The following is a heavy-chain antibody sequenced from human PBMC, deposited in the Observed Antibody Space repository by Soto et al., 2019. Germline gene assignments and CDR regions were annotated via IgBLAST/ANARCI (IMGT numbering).Heavy chain of an antibody. V-gene: IGHV4-30-2*01. CDR2: IYHSGST. CDR1: GGSIGGGGDX. D-gene: IGHD6-6*01. Sequence: LRWAVSGGSIGGGGDXWSFIRQPPGKGLEWIGYIYHSGSTYYNPSLKSRVTISVDRSKNQFSLKLRSVTAADTAVYYCAGGIAARPLGYWGQGTLVTVSS. CDR3: AGGIAARPLGY. J-gene: IGHJ4*02.